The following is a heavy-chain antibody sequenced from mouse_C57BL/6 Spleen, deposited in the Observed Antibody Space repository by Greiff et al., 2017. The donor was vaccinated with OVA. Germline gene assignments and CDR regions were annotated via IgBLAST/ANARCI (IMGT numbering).Heavy chain of an antibody. Sequence: EVKLVESGGGLVKPGGSLKLSCAASGFTFSDYGMHWVRQAPEKGLEWVAYISSGSSTIYYADTVKGRFTISRDNAKNTLFLQMTSLRSEDTAMYYCARPRLRQIYAMDYWGQGTSVTVSS. D-gene: IGHD2-4*01. V-gene: IGHV5-17*01. CDR3: ARPRLRQIYAMDY. J-gene: IGHJ4*01. CDR1: GFTFSDYG. CDR2: ISSGSSTI.